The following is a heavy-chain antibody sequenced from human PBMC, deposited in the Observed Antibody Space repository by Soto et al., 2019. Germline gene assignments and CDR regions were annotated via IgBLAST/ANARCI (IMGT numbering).Heavy chain of an antibody. CDR2: INPKSGGT. J-gene: IGHJ4*02. V-gene: IGHV1-2*02. D-gene: IGHD3-22*01. Sequence: ASVKVSCKTSGYTFSAYYRHWVRQAPGQGLEWMGWINPKSGGTLYAQKFQGRVTMTRDTSISTAYMELSRLRSDDTAVYYCARGGTFAYDTSGYSVYWGQGTLVTVSS. CDR3: ARGGTFAYDTSGYSVY. CDR1: GYTFSAYY.